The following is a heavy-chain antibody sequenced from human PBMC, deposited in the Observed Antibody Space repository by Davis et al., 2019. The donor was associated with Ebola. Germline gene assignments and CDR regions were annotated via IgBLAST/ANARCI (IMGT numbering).Heavy chain of an antibody. D-gene: IGHD6-13*01. Sequence: GESLKISCAGSGFTFSSHWMHWVRQAPGKGLVWVSRIKGDGSSTNYADSAEGRFTISRDNAKSTLYLQLNSLGDEDTAVYYCASGLYDSAGTMLHWGQGTLVTVSS. CDR2: IKGDGSST. CDR1: GFTFSSHW. J-gene: IGHJ1*01. CDR3: ASGLYDSAGTMLH. V-gene: IGHV3-74*01.